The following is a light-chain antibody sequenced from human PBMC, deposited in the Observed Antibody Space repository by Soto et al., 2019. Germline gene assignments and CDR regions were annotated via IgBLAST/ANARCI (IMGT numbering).Light chain of an antibody. J-gene: IGLJ2*01. CDR1: SSDIGSYNL. CDR2: EGS. CDR3: CSYAGNRTQV. V-gene: IGLV2-23*01. Sequence: QSVLTQPASVSGSPGQSITISCTGTSSDIGSYNLVSWYQQHPGKAPKLMIYEGSKRPSGVSNRFSGSKSGNTASLTISGLQAEDEADYYCCSYAGNRTQVFGGGTKVTVL.